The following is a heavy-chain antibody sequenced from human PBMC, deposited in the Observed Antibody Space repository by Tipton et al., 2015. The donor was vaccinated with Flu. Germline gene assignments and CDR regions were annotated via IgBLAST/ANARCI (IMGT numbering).Heavy chain of an antibody. Sequence: SLRLSCAASGFTFSSHAMSWVRQAPGKGLEWVSSMRISADSTYYTDSVKGRFTISRDNSKNTLYLQMNSLRAEDTAVYYCAKGGDFWTGTYYFDSWGQGTLVTVSS. J-gene: IGHJ4*02. CDR1: GFTFSSHA. CDR2: MRISADST. V-gene: IGHV3-23*01. CDR3: AKGGDFWTGTYYFDS. D-gene: IGHD3/OR15-3a*01.